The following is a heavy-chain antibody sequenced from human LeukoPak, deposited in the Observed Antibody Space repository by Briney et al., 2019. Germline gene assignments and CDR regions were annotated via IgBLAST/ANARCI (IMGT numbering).Heavy chain of an antibody. Sequence: GGSLRLSCAASGFTFENYGMHWVRQAPGKGLEWVAVISYDGKDKYYADYAKGRFTISRDNLRNTVHLQMNSLSPEDTAVYSCARGPYYGTGYLDPWGQGTLVTVSS. V-gene: IGHV3-30*03. D-gene: IGHD3-10*01. CDR3: ARGPYYGTGYLDP. CDR1: GFTFENYG. CDR2: ISYDGKDK. J-gene: IGHJ5*02.